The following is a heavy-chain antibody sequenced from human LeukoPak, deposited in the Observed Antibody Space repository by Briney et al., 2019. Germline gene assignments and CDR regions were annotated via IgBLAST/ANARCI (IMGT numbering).Heavy chain of an antibody. CDR2: IYHSGST. D-gene: IGHD3-9*01. V-gene: IGHV4-38-2*02. Sequence: SETLSLTCTVTGYSISSGYYWGWIRQPPGKGLEWIGSIYHSGSTYYNPSLKSRVTISVDTSKNQFSLKLSSVTAADTAVYYCARDQAGRHERRNVLRYFDWLSRRSFDYWGQGTLVTVSS. CDR3: ARDQAGRHERRNVLRYFDWLSRRSFDY. CDR1: GYSISSGYY. J-gene: IGHJ4*02.